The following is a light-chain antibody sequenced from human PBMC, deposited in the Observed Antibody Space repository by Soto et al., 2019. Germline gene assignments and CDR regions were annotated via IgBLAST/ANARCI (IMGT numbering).Light chain of an antibody. CDR2: YNN. J-gene: IGLJ3*02. V-gene: IGLV1-47*02. CDR3: ASWDASLSGHWV. Sequence: QSVLTQPLSASGTPGQRVTISCSGSSSNIGSNFVYWYQQVPGTAPKLLIYYNNERPAGVPDRVSGSKSGTSASLAISGLRYEDEADYYCASWDASLSGHWVFGGGTKLTVL. CDR1: SSNIGSNF.